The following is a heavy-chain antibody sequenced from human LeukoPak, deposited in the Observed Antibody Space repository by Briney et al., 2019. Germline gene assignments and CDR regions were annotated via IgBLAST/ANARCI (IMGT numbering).Heavy chain of an antibody. V-gene: IGHV1-8*03. CDR2: MNPNSGNT. CDR1: GYTFTSYD. Sequence: GASVKVSCKASGYTFTSYDINWGRQATGQGREGMGWMNPNSGNTGYAQKFQGRVTITRNTSISTAYMELSSLRSEDTAVYYCAHGGGFSDAFDIWGQGTMVTVSS. J-gene: IGHJ3*02. D-gene: IGHD3-16*01. CDR3: AHGGGFSDAFDI.